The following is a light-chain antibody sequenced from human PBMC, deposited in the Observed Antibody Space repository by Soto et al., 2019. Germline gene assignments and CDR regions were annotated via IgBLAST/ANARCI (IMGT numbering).Light chain of an antibody. CDR1: NSTIGAGFD. CDR2: ANT. CDR3: QSSDSSLRRV. J-gene: IGLJ3*02. V-gene: IGLV1-40*01. Sequence: QSVLTQPPSVSGAPGQRVTITCTGSNSTIGAGFDVHWYQHLPGTAPKLLIFANTNRPSGVPDRFSASKSGTSASLVITGLRADDEADYYCQSSDSSLRRVFGGGT.